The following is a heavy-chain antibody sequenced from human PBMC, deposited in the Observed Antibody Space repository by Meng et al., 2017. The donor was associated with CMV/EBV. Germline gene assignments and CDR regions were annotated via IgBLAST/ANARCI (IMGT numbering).Heavy chain of an antibody. J-gene: IGHJ6*02. CDR1: GFTVSSYW. V-gene: IGHV3-7*01. CDR2: INQDGNEK. Sequence: GGSLRLSCTVSGFTVSSYWMTWVRQAPGKGLEWVANINQDGNEKYYVDSLKGRFTISRDNAQQSLYPQMNSLSADDTAVYYCANHNLVYLYGMDVWGQGTTVTVSS. D-gene: IGHD1-20*01. CDR3: ANHNLVYLYGMDV.